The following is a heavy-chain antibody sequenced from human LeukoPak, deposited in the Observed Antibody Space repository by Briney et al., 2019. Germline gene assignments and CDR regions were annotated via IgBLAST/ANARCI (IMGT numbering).Heavy chain of an antibody. CDR2: IRYDGSNK. V-gene: IGHV3-30*02. D-gene: IGHD6-13*01. J-gene: IGHJ4*02. CDR1: GFTFSSYG. Sequence: PGGSLRLPCAASGFTFSSYGMHWVRQAPGKGLEWVAFIRYDGSNKYYADSVKGRFTISRDNSKNTLYLQMNSLRAEDTAVYYCASRAAALKPFDYWGQGTLVTVSS. CDR3: ASRAAALKPFDY.